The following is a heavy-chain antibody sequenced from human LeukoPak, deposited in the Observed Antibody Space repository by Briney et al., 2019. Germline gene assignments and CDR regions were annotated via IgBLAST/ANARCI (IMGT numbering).Heavy chain of an antibody. CDR1: GGSMSSYY. Sequence: SETLSLTCTVSGGSMSSYYWSWIRQPPGKGLEWIGYIYYSGSTNYNPSLKSRVTISVDTSKNESSLKLSSVTAADTAVYYCARTPATTWTNHFDHWGQGTLVTVSS. CDR2: IYYSGST. D-gene: IGHD4-17*01. J-gene: IGHJ4*02. V-gene: IGHV4-59*01. CDR3: ARTPATTWTNHFDH.